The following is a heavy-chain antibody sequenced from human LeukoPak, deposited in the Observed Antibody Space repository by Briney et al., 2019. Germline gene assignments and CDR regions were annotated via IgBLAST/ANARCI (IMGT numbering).Heavy chain of an antibody. CDR2: IYTSGST. D-gene: IGHD2-2*01. CDR3: AREVDDCSSTSCRRKNYYYYYYMDV. J-gene: IGHJ6*03. V-gene: IGHV4-4*07. Sequence: SETLSLTCTASGGTISSYYWSWIRQPAGKGLEWIGRIYTSGSTNYNPSLKSRVTMSVDTSKNKFSLKLSSVTAAETAVYYCAREVDDCSSTSCRRKNYYYYYYMDVWGKGTTVTISS. CDR1: GGTISSYY.